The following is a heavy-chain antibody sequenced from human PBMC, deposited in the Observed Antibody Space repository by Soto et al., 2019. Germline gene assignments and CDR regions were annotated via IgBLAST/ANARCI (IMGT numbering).Heavy chain of an antibody. CDR2: INPSGGIT. CDR1: GYTFTSFY. J-gene: IGHJ6*02. CDR3: ASSPAFSSSWYGIPPDPSHGMDV. D-gene: IGHD6-13*01. Sequence: QMQLVQSGAEVKRPGASVRVSCKSSGYTFTSFYIHWVRQAPGQGLEWMGIINPSGGITNFAQRFQGRATMTRDMSTNTRYMELSRLQSDDTAVYYCASSPAFSSSWYGIPPDPSHGMDVWGQGTTVTVS. V-gene: IGHV1-46*01.